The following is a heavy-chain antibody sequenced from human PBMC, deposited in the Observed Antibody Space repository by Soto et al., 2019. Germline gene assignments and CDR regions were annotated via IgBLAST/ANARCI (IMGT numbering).Heavy chain of an antibody. J-gene: IGHJ6*02. V-gene: IGHV4-4*02. CDR1: GGSISSSNW. CDR2: IYHSGST. CDR3: ARKRGYSGYDGYYYYYGMDV. D-gene: IGHD5-12*01. Sequence: SETLSLTCAASGGSISSSNWWSWVRQPPGKGLEWIGEIYHSGSTNYNPSLKSRVTISVDKSKNQFSLKLSSVTAADTAVYYCARKRGYSGYDGYYYYYGMDVWGQGTTVTVSS.